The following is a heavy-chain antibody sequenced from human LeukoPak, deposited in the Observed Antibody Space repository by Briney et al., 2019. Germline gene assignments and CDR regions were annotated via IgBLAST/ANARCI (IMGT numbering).Heavy chain of an antibody. Sequence: GALVKVSCKASGGTFSSYAISWVRQASGQGLEWMGRIIPIFGIANYAQKFQGRVTITADKSTSTAYMELSSLRSEDTAVYYCARDLGGMATITLDYWGQGTLVTVSS. CDR1: GGTFSSYA. J-gene: IGHJ4*02. CDR3: ARDLGGMATITLDY. V-gene: IGHV1-69*04. D-gene: IGHD5-24*01. CDR2: IIPIFGIA.